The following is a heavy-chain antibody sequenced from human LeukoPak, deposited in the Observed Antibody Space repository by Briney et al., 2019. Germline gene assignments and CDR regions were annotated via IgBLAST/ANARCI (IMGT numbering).Heavy chain of an antibody. CDR1: GFTVGSNY. J-gene: IGHJ6*03. CDR3: ARVVRYYYYMDV. D-gene: IGHD3-10*02. Sequence: PGGSLRLSCAASGFTVGSNYFTGVRQAPGKGLEWVSVIYGGGSTYYADSVKGRFTISRDNSKNTLYFQMNSLMAEDTAAAYCARVVRYYYYMDVWGKGTTVTVSS. V-gene: IGHV3-53*01. CDR2: IYGGGST.